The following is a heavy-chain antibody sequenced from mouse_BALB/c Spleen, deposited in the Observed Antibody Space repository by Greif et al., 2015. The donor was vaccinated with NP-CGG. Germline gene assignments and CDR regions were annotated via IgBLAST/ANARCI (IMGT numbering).Heavy chain of an antibody. Sequence: EVMLVESGGGLVKPGGSLKLSCAASGFAFSSYDMSWVRQTPEKRLEWDAYISSGGGSTYYPDTVKGRFTVSRDNAKNTLYLQMSSLKSEDTAMYYCASYGSSLFYAMDYWGQGTSVTVSS. CDR2: ISSGGGST. D-gene: IGHD1-1*01. CDR1: GFAFSSYD. V-gene: IGHV5-12-1*01. CDR3: ASYGSSLFYAMDY. J-gene: IGHJ4*01.